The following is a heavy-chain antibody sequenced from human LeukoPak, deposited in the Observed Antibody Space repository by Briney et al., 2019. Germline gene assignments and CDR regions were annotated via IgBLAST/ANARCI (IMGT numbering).Heavy chain of an antibody. Sequence: GGSLRLSCAASGFTFSSYSMNWVRQAPGKGLEWVSSISSSSSHIYYADSVKGRFTISRDNAKNSLYLQMNSLRAEDTAVYYCARDRGGWDGLDYYYGMDVWGKGTTVTVSS. V-gene: IGHV3-21*01. CDR3: ARDRGGWDGLDYYYGMDV. CDR1: GFTFSSYS. CDR2: ISSSSSHI. J-gene: IGHJ6*04. D-gene: IGHD6-19*01.